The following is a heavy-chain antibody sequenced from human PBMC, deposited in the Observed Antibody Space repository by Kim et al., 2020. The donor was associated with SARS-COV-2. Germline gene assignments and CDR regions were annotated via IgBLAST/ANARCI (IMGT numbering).Heavy chain of an antibody. J-gene: IGHJ3*02. CDR2: IIPIFGTA. CDR1: GGTFSSYA. CDR3: ARSPIRDTVVWPGVTFDI. V-gene: IGHV1-69*13. D-gene: IGHD4-17*01. Sequence: SVKVSCKASGGTFSSYAISWVRQAPGQGLEWMGGIIPIFGTANYAQKFQGRVTITADESTSTAYMELSSLRSEDTAVYYCARSPIRDTVVWPGVTFDIWGQGTMVTVSS.